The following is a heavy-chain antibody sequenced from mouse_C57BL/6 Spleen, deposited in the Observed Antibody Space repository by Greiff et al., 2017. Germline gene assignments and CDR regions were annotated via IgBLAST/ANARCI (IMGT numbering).Heavy chain of an antibody. J-gene: IGHJ1*03. CDR3: TFITTVVAPLFDV. Sequence: VQLKESGAELVRPGASVKLSCTASGFNIKDDYMHWVKQRPEQGLEWIGWIDPENGDTEYASKFQGKATITADTSSNTAYLQLSSLTSEDTAVYYCTFITTVVAPLFDVWGTGTTVTVSS. CDR2: IDPENGDT. V-gene: IGHV14-4*01. D-gene: IGHD1-1*01. CDR1: GFNIKDDY.